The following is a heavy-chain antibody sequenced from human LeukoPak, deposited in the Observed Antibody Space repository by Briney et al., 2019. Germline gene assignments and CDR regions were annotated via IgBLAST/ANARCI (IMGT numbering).Heavy chain of an antibody. CDR3: ARVKVWFDP. CDR2: IYHSGST. CDR1: GGSTSSGGYS. J-gene: IGHJ5*02. Sequence: PSETLSLTCAVSGGSTSSGGYSWSWIRQPPGKGLEWIGYIYHSGSTYYNPSLKSRVTISVDRSKNQFSLRLSSVTAADTAVYYCARVKVWFDPWGQGTLVTVSS. V-gene: IGHV4-30-2*01.